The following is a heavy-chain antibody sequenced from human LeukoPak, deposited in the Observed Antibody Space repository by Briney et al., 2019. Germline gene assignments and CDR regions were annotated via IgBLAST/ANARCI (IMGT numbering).Heavy chain of an antibody. V-gene: IGHV3-23*01. CDR3: AKRGVVIRVILVGFHKEAYYFDS. CDR2: ISGSGGNT. J-gene: IGHJ4*02. CDR1: GITLSNYG. D-gene: IGHD3-22*01. Sequence: GGSLRLSCAVSGITLSNYGMSWVRQAPGKGLEWVSGISGSGGNTYYADSVKGRFTISRDNSKNTLYLQINSLRAEDTAVYFCAKRGVVIRVILVGFHKEAYYFDSWGQRALVTVSS.